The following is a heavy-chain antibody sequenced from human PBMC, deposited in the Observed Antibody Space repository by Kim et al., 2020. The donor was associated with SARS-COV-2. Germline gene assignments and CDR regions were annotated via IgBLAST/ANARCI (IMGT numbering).Heavy chain of an antibody. J-gene: IGHJ4*02. Sequence: SETLSLTCTVSGGSISSSNHYWGWIRQPPGKGLEWIGSIYYSGSTYYNPSLKSRATISGDTSKNQFSLKLSSVTAADTAVYYCARLEYYYDSSAYYSGFDYWGQGTLVIVSS. CDR3: ARLEYYYDSSAYYSGFDY. CDR2: IYYSGST. V-gene: IGHV4-39*01. CDR1: GGSISSSNHY. D-gene: IGHD3-22*01.